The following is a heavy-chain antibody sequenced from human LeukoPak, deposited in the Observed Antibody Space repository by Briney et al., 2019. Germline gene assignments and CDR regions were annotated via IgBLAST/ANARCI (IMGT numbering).Heavy chain of an antibody. J-gene: IGHJ4*02. D-gene: IGHD2-2*01. CDR3: ARDSCSSTSCLSIDDY. CDR2: INPNSDGT. V-gene: IGHV1-2*02. CDR1: VYTFIGYY. Sequence: GASVKVSCKASVYTFIGYYMHWVRRAPGQGLEWMGWINPNSDGTNYAQKFQGRVTMTRDTSISTVYMELSRLRSDDTAVYYCARDSCSSTSCLSIDDYWGQGTLVTVSS.